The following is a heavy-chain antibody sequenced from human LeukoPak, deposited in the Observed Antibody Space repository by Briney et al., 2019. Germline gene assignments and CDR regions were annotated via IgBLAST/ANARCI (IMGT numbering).Heavy chain of an antibody. CDR3: ARGDYYYGSGSYYSPTFDY. D-gene: IGHD3-10*01. CDR1: GGSISSGDYY. V-gene: IGHV4-30-4*08. J-gene: IGHJ4*02. CDR2: MHYRGNT. Sequence: PSETLFLTCTVSGGSISSGDYYWSWIRQPPGKGLEWIGCMHYRGNTHYNSSLKSRLIISVDTSKNQFSLRLTSVTAADTAVYYCARGDYYYGSGSYYSPTFDYWGQGTLVTVSS.